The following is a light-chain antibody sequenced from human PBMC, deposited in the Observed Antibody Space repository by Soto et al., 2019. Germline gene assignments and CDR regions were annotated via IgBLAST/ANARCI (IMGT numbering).Light chain of an antibody. CDR2: GAS. Sequence: EIVLTQSPATLSSSPWERATLSCRASQSVSSSYLAWYQQKPGQSPRLLIYGASTRATGIPARFSGSGSGAEFTLTISSLQSEDFALYYCQQYNNWPPTFGQGTRWIS. CDR3: QQYNNWPPT. CDR1: QSVSSSY. J-gene: IGKJ1*01. V-gene: IGKV3-15*01.